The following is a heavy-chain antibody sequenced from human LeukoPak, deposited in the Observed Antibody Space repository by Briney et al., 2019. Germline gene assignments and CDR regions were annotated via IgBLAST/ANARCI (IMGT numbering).Heavy chain of an antibody. J-gene: IGHJ4*02. V-gene: IGHV4-39*01. Sequence: WVRQPPGKGLEWIASIYYSGSTYYNPSLKSRVTISVDTSRNQFSLKLNSVTAADTAVYYCASLAVAGLSEGYWGQGTLVTVSS. CDR3: ASLAVAGLSEGY. D-gene: IGHD6-19*01. CDR2: IYYSGST.